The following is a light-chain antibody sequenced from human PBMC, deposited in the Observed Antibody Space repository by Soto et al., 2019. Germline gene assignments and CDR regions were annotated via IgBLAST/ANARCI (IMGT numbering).Light chain of an antibody. CDR2: YRSDSDT. Sequence: QSVLTQPTSLSASPGGSARFTCTLRSGINVGTDRIYWYQQKPGSPPRYLIRYRSDSDTQQSPGVPSRFSGSKDASTNAGLLLIAGLQSEDVAYYYCALWYSITLVFGGGTKLTVL. V-gene: IGLV5-39*01. CDR3: ALWYSITLV. J-gene: IGLJ2*01. CDR1: SGINVGTDR.